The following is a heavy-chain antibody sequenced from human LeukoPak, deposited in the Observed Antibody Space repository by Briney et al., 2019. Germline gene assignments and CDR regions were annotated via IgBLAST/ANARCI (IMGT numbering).Heavy chain of an antibody. CDR2: SSGGGSYI. D-gene: IGHD4-17*01. J-gene: IGHJ3*01. V-gene: IGHV3-21*01. CDR1: GVTFSSYS. Sequence: GGSLRLSCSVCGVTFSSYSMNWVRQASGKGLQWVSSSSGGGSYIFYAESVEGRFSVSRDNAKSSVFLRMSSLRAEDTAVYYCARGLGDYDAFDGWGHGTRVTVAS. CDR3: ARGLGDYDAFDG.